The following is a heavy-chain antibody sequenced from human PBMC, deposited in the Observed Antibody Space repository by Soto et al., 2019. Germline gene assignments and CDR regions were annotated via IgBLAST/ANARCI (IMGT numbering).Heavy chain of an antibody. D-gene: IGHD3-3*01. J-gene: IGHJ3*02. Sequence: GGSLRLSCAASGFTFISYWMSWVRQAPGKGLEWVANIKQDGSEKYYVDSVKGRFTISRDNAKNSLYLQMNSLRAEDTAVYYCASFVEAFDIWGQGTMVTVSS. V-gene: IGHV3-7*01. CDR2: IKQDGSEK. CDR3: ASFVEAFDI. CDR1: GFTFISYW.